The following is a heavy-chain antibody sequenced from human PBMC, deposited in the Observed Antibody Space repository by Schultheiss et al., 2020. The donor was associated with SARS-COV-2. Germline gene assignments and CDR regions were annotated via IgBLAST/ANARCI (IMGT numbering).Heavy chain of an antibody. CDR3: VKDLHCSGGSCCY. J-gene: IGHJ4*02. V-gene: IGHV3-64D*06. D-gene: IGHD2-15*01. CDR1: GFTVSSNY. CDR2: ISSNGGST. Sequence: GGSLRLSCAASGFTVSSNYMSWVRQAPGKGLEYVSAISSNGGSTYYADSVKGRFTISRDNSKNTLYLQMSSLRAEDTAVYYCVKDLHCSGGSCCYWGQGTLVTVSS.